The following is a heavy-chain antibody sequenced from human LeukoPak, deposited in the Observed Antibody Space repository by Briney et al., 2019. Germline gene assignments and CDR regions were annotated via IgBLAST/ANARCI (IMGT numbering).Heavy chain of an antibody. CDR2: IRQDGSVQ. Sequence: GGSLRLSCAASGFTFSSYWMNWVRQAPGKGLEWVANIRQDGSVQNYVDSVKGRFTIFRDNPKNSVYLQMSSLRAEDTAVYYCLVTTRSRGFDYWGQGTLVTVSS. D-gene: IGHD1/OR15-1a*01. CDR1: GFTFSSYW. V-gene: IGHV3-7*01. CDR3: LVTTRSRGFDY. J-gene: IGHJ4*02.